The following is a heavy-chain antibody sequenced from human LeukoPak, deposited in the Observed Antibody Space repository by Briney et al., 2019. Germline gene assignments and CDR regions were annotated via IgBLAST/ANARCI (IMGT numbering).Heavy chain of an antibody. Sequence: ASVKVSCKASGYTLTGYYMHWVRQAPGQGLEWMGWINPNSGGTNYAQKFQGRVTMTRDTSISTAYMELSRLRSDDTAVYYCARAGFGSGSYYTQFDYWGQGTLVTVSS. CDR1: GYTLTGYY. CDR2: INPNSGGT. D-gene: IGHD3-10*01. J-gene: IGHJ4*02. V-gene: IGHV1-2*02. CDR3: ARAGFGSGSYYTQFDY.